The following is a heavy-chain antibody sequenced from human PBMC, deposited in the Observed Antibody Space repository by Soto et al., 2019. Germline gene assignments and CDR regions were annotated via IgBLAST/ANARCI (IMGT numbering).Heavy chain of an antibody. CDR2: IYYSGST. Sequence: SETLSLTCTVSGGSISSSSYYWGWIRQPPGKGLEWIGSIYYSGSTYYNPSLKSRVTISVDTSKNQFSLKLSSVTAADTAVYYCARRNYDFWSGNFDYWGQGTLVTVSS. CDR3: ARRNYDFWSGNFDY. J-gene: IGHJ4*02. CDR1: GGSISSSSYY. D-gene: IGHD3-3*01. V-gene: IGHV4-39*01.